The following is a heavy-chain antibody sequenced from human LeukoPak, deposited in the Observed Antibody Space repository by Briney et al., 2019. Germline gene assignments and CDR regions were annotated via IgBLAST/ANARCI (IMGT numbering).Heavy chain of an antibody. CDR1: GFTVSSNY. V-gene: IGHV3-53*01. D-gene: IGHD1-26*01. J-gene: IGHJ4*02. CDR2: IYSGGST. Sequence: GGSLRLSCAASGFTVSSNYMIWVRQAPGKGLEWVSVIYSGGSTYYADSVKGRFTISRDNSKNTLYLQMNSLRAEDTAVYYCAREVGATGLDYWGQGTLVTVSS. CDR3: AREVGATGLDY.